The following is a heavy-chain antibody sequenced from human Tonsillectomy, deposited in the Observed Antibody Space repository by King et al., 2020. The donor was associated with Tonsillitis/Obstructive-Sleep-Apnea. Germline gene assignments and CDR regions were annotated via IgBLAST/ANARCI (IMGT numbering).Heavy chain of an antibody. CDR2: INHSGST. V-gene: IGHV4-34*01. Sequence: VQLQQWGAGLLKPSEPLSLTCAVYGGSFSGYYWSWLRQPPGKGLEWIGEINHSGSTNYNPSLKSRVTISVDTSKNQFSLKLSSVTAADTAVYYCARVEVQYSGYNDAFDIWGQGTMVTVSS. J-gene: IGHJ3*02. D-gene: IGHD5-12*01. CDR3: ARVEVQYSGYNDAFDI. CDR1: GGSFSGYY.